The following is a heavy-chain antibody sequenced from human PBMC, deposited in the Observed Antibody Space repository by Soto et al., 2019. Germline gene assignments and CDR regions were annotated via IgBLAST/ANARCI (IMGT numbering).Heavy chain of an antibody. CDR3: AKDVGGVAAYLDY. D-gene: IGHD3-16*01. J-gene: IGHJ4*02. Sequence: GGSLRLSCEASGFTFSNYGMHWVRQAPGKGLEWVALIPSVGSHLYYVDSVKGRFTISRDNSKNTLYLEMNDLRPEDTAVYYCAKDVGGVAAYLDYWGQGTQVTVSS. CDR2: IPSVGSHL. V-gene: IGHV3-30*18. CDR1: GFTFSNYG.